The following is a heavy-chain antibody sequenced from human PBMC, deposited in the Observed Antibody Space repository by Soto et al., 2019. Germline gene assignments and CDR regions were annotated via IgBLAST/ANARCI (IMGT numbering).Heavy chain of an antibody. J-gene: IGHJ5*02. CDR2: ISAYNGNT. D-gene: IGHD6-19*01. CDR1: GYTFTSYG. Sequence: RASVKVSCKASGYTFTSYGISWVRQAPGQGLEWMGWISAYNGNTNYAQKLQGRVTMTTDTSTSTAYMELRSLRSDDTAVYYCARDPVSGYSSGWHPRDWFDPWGQGTLVTVSS. V-gene: IGHV1-18*01. CDR3: ARDPVSGYSSGWHPRDWFDP.